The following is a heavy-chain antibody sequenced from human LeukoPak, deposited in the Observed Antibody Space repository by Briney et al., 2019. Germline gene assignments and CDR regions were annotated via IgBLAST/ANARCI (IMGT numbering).Heavy chain of an antibody. CDR1: GGTFSSYA. D-gene: IGHD2-2*01. Sequence: ASVKVSCKASGGTFSSYAISWVRQAPGQGREWMGGIIPIFGTANYAQKFQGRVTITADESTSTAYMELSSLRSEDTAVYYCASSLVSSTSRYYYYYMDVWGKGTTVTVSS. V-gene: IGHV1-69*13. CDR3: ASSLVSSTSRYYYYYMDV. CDR2: IIPIFGTA. J-gene: IGHJ6*03.